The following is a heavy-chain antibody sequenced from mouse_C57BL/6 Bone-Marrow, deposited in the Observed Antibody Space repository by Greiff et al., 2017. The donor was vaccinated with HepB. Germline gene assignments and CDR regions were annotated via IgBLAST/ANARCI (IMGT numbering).Heavy chain of an antibody. D-gene: IGHD1-1*01. CDR3: ARYYYYGSSYDY. J-gene: IGHJ2*01. CDR2: ISGGGGNT. Sequence: DVQLVESWGGLVKPGGSLKLSCAASGFTFSSYTMSWVRQTPEKRLEWVATISGGGGNTYYPDSVKGRFTISRDNAKNTLYLQMSSLRSEDTALYYCARYYYYGSSYDYWGQGTTLTVSS. CDR1: GFTFSSYT. V-gene: IGHV5-9*01.